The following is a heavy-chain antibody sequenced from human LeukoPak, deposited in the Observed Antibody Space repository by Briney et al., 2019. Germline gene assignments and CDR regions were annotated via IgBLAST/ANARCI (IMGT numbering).Heavy chain of an antibody. CDR1: GYTFTSYG. Sequence: ASVKVSCKTSGYTFTSYGVAWVRQAPGQGLEWMGWISAYNGNTNYAQKLQGSVTMTTDTSTSTVYMELRSLRSDDTAVYYCARDGPAADLVVVLAAHYFDYWGQGTLVTVSS. V-gene: IGHV1-18*01. D-gene: IGHD2-2*01. J-gene: IGHJ4*02. CDR3: ARDGPAADLVVVLAAHYFDY. CDR2: ISAYNGNT.